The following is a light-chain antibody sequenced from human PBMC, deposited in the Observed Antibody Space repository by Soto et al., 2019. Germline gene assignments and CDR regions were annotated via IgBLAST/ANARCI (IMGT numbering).Light chain of an antibody. CDR1: QGISNY. Sequence: DIQITQSPSSLSASVGDRVTITCRATQGISNYLAWYQQKPGKVPKLLIYAASTLQSGVPSRFSGSGSGTDFTRTISSLQPEDVATYYCEKYNSGPWTFGQGTQVEIK. CDR2: AAS. J-gene: IGKJ1*01. CDR3: EKYNSGPWT. V-gene: IGKV1-27*01.